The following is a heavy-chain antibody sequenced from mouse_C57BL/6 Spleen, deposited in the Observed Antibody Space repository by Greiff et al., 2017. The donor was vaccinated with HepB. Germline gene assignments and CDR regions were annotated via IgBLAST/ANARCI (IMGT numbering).Heavy chain of an antibody. CDR3: ARGTTVVATKDYFDY. J-gene: IGHJ2*01. V-gene: IGHV1-59*01. D-gene: IGHD1-1*01. CDR2: IDPSDSYT. CDR1: GYTFTSYW. Sequence: QVQLQQPGAELVRPGTSVKLSCKASGYTFTSYWMHWVKQRPGQGLEWIGVIDPSDSYTNYNQKFKGKATLTVDTSSSTAYMQLSSLTSEDSAVYYCARGTTVVATKDYFDYWGQGTTLTVSS.